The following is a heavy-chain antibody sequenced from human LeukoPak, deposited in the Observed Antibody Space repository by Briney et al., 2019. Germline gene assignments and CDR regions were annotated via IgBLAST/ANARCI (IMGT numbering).Heavy chain of an antibody. J-gene: IGHJ3*02. V-gene: IGHV1-69*05. CDR1: GGTFSSYA. CDR2: IIPIFGTA. D-gene: IGHD3-22*01. CDR3: ARERAHFYGSCGYRPDAFDI. Sequence: GSSVKVSCKASGGTFSSYAISWVRQAPGQGLEWMGGIIPIFGTANYAQKFQGRVTITTDESTSTAYMELSSLRSEDTAVYYCARERAHFYGSCGYRPDAFDIWGQGTMVTVSS.